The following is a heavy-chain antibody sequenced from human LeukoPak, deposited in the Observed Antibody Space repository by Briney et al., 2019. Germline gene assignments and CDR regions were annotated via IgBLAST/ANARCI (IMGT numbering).Heavy chain of an antibody. V-gene: IGHV3-11*01. CDR1: GFTFSDYY. Sequence: SGGSLRLSCAASGFTFSDYYMSWIRQAPGKGLEWVSYISSSGSTIYYADSVKGRFTISRDNAKNSLYLQMNSLRAEDTAVYYCARDSDYGGNSDFDYWGQGTLVTVSS. CDR3: ARDSDYGGNSDFDY. D-gene: IGHD4-23*01. J-gene: IGHJ4*02. CDR2: ISSSGSTI.